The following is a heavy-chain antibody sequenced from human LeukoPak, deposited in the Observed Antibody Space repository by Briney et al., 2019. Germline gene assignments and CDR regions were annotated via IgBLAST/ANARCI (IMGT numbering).Heavy chain of an antibody. J-gene: IGHJ4*02. CDR3: ARVLGSDYGGNSGIDY. D-gene: IGHD4-23*01. CDR2: IYYSGST. CDR1: GGSISSYY. Sequence: SETLSLTCTVSGGSISSYYWSWIRQPPGKGLEWIGSIYYSGSTYYNPSLKSRVTISVDTSKNQFSLKLSSVTAADTAVYYCARVLGSDYGGNSGIDYWGQGTLVTVSS. V-gene: IGHV4-39*07.